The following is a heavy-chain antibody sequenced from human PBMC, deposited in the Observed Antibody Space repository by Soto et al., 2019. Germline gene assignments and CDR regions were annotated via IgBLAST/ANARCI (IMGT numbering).Heavy chain of an antibody. CDR2: IGTTGDT. V-gene: IGHV3-13*01. Sequence: EVQLVESGGGLVQPGGSLRLSCAASGFTFSRFDMHWVRQATGKGLEWVSSIGTTGDTYYPGSVKGRFTISRENAKNSLYIQMTRLRDGDTAVYYCARGGDSSIYFMDVWGKGTPVTVSS. CDR3: ARGGDSSIYFMDV. D-gene: IGHD3-16*01. CDR1: GFTFSRFD. J-gene: IGHJ6*03.